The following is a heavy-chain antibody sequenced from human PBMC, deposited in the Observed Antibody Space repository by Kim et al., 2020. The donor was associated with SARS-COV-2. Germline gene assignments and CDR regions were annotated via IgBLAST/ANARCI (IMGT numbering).Heavy chain of an antibody. Sequence: YYADSVKGRFTISRDNAKNSLYLQMNSLRAEDTAVYYCARDPFNYYGMDVWGQGTTVTVSS. CDR3: ARDPFNYYGMDV. J-gene: IGHJ6*02. V-gene: IGHV3-21*01.